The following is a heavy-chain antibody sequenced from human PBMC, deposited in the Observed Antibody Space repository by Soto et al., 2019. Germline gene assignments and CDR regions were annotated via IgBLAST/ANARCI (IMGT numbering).Heavy chain of an antibody. V-gene: IGHV3-30*18. CDR1: GFTFSSYG. CDR2: ISNDGRSQ. D-gene: IGHD3-22*01. Sequence: PGGSLRLSCAASGFTFSSYGMHWVRQAPGKGPEWVAIISNDGRSQYYGDSVKGRFTVSRDNSKDTLSLQLNSLRVEDTALYYCVKESGDYFDFDYWGQGVLVTVSS. CDR3: VKESGDYFDFDY. J-gene: IGHJ4*02.